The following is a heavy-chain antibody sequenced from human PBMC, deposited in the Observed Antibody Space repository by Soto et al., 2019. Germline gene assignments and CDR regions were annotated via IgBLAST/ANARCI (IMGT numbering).Heavy chain of an antibody. D-gene: IGHD2-21*02. CDR3: ASLGVGDWANYYYYYGMDV. CDR1: GFTFSVYA. Sequence: GGSLRLSCAATGFTFSVYAMTWVRQAPGKGLEWVSAVTANGGSTYSADSVKGRFTISRDNSKNTLFLQMNSLRAEDTAVYYCASLGVGDWANYYYYYGMDVWGQGTTVIVSS. V-gene: IGHV3-23*01. J-gene: IGHJ6*02. CDR2: VTANGGST.